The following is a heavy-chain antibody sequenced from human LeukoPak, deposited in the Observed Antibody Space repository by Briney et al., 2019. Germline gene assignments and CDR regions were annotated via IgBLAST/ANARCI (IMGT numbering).Heavy chain of an antibody. J-gene: IGHJ4*02. CDR2: IRYDGSNK. CDR3: AFESMTTVTSDY. D-gene: IGHD4-11*01. CDR1: GFTFSSYG. V-gene: IGHV3-30*02. Sequence: GGALRLSCAASGFTFSSYGMHWVRQAPGKGLEWVAFIRYDGSNKYYADSVKGRFTISRDNSKNTLYLQMNSLRAEDTAVYYCAFESMTTVTSDYCGQGTLVTVSS.